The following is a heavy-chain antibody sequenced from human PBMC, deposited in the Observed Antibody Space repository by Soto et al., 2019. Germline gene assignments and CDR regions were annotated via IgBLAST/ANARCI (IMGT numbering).Heavy chain of an antibody. Sequence: PGGSLRLSCAASGFTFSSYAMSWVRQAPGKGLEWVSAISGSGGSTYYADSVKGRFTISRDNSKNTLYLQMNSLRAEDTAVYYCAKTEGRITIFGVAPVYWGQGTLVTVSS. CDR2: ISGSGGST. D-gene: IGHD3-3*01. CDR1: GFTFSSYA. CDR3: AKTEGRITIFGVAPVY. V-gene: IGHV3-23*01. J-gene: IGHJ4*02.